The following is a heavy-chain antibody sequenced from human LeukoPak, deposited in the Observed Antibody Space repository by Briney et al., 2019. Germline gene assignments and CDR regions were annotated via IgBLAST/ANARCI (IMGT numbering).Heavy chain of an antibody. CDR2: IYSGGST. J-gene: IGHJ3*02. Sequence: GGSLRLSCAASGFTVSSNYMSWVRQAPGKGLEWVSVIYSGGSTYYADSVKGRFTISRDNSKNTLYLQMNSLRAEDTAVYYCARGVSRGNDAFDIWGQGTMVTVSS. D-gene: IGHD6-13*01. CDR3: ARGVSRGNDAFDI. CDR1: GFTVSSNY. V-gene: IGHV3-66*01.